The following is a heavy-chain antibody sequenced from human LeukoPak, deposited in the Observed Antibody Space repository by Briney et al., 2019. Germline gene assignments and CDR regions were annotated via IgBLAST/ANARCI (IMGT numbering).Heavy chain of an antibody. Sequence: SETLSLTCTVSGGSISSYYWSWIRQPPGKGLEWIGYIYYSGSTNYNPSLKSRVTISVDTSKNHFSLKLSSMTAADTAVYYCARWRSPLYSDYPYYYYCIDVWGQGTTVTVSS. CDR3: ARWRSPLYSDYPYYYYCIDV. CDR1: GGSISSYY. J-gene: IGHJ6*02. D-gene: IGHD5-12*01. V-gene: IGHV4-59*08. CDR2: IYYSGST.